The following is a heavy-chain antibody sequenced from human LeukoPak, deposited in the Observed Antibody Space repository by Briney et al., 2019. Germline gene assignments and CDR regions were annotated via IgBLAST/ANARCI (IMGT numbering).Heavy chain of an antibody. J-gene: IGHJ4*02. CDR3: ARDRDYNSYSSTRGYYFDY. CDR1: GGPFSGYH. CDR2: INHSGST. Sequence: PSETLSLTCAVYGGPFSGYHWSWIRRPPARGLEWSGEINHSGSTNYNPSLKSRVTISVDTSKNQVSLKLSSVTAADTAVYYCARDRDYNSYSSTRGYYFDYWGQGTLVTVSS. D-gene: IGHD6-13*01. V-gene: IGHV4-34*01.